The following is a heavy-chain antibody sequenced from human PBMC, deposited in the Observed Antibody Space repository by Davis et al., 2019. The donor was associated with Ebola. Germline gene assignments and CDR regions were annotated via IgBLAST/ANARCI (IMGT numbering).Heavy chain of an antibody. CDR3: AKSGLSFGVVKYHYGMDV. CDR2: ISGSDGST. V-gene: IGHV3-23*01. CDR1: GFTFSSYA. D-gene: IGHD3-3*01. J-gene: IGHJ6*04. Sequence: PGGSLRLSCAASGFTFSSYAMSWVRQAPGKGLEWVSAISGSDGSTYYADSVKGRFTISRDNSKKTLYLQMNSLRAEDTAVYYCAKSGLSFGVVKYHYGMDVWGKGTTVTVSS.